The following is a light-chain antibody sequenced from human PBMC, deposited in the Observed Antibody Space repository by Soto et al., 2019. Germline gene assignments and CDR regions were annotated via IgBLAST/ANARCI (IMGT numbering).Light chain of an antibody. J-gene: IGLJ2*01. CDR3: LLYYGGPRI. V-gene: IGLV7-43*01. CDR1: TGAVTNDYY. CDR2: STS. Sequence: VVTQEPSLTVSPGGTVTLTCASSTGAVTNDYYPSWFQQKPGQPPRALIYSTSNKHSWTPARFSGSLLGGKTALTLSRRLPAEDADYYCLLYYGGPRIFGGGTKLTVL.